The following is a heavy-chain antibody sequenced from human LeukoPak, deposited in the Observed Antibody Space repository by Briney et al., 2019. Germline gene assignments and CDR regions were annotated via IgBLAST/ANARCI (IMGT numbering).Heavy chain of an antibody. V-gene: IGHV4-38-2*01. D-gene: IGHD1-14*01. CDR1: GYSISSGSY. J-gene: IGHJ4*02. Sequence: EPSETLSLTCVVSGYSISSGSYWAWIRQPPGRGLEWIGSVHHSGKTYYNPSLMSPVTISVDTSKNQFSLNLISVTAADTAVYYCARITGSGTNRLFDYWGQGTLVTVSS. CDR3: ARITGSGTNRLFDY. CDR2: VHHSGKT.